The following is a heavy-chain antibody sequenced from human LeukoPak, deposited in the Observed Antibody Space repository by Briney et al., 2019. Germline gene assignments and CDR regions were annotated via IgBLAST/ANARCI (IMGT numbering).Heavy chain of an antibody. CDR1: GGSFSGYY. Sequence: SETLSLTCAVYGGSFSGYYWSWIRQPPGKGLEWIGEINHSGSTNYNPSLKSRVTISVDTSKNQFSLKLSSVTAADTAVYYCARGGYCSSTSCQPFDFDYWGQGTLVTVSS. J-gene: IGHJ4*02. D-gene: IGHD2-2*01. V-gene: IGHV4-34*01. CDR2: INHSGST. CDR3: ARGGYCSSTSCQPFDFDY.